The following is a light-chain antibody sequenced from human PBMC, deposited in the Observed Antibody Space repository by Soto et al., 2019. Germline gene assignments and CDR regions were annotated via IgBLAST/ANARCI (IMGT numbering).Light chain of an antibody. CDR1: QSISNS. CDR2: DAS. CDR3: QQYSYYRT. J-gene: IGKJ1*01. V-gene: IGKV1-5*01. Sequence: MRMTQPHSILSVSVGDRVTITFRASQSISNSLAWYQKRPGTAPKLLIYDASTLENGVPSRFSGSGSGTEFTLTISSVQPDDSATYYGQQYSYYRTFGQGTKVDI.